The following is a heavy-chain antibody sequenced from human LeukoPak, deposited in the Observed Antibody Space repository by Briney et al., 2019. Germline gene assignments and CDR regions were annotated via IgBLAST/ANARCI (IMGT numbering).Heavy chain of an antibody. CDR3: ARDSEAVAGYYFDY. V-gene: IGHV3-20*04. CDR2: INWNGGST. J-gene: IGHJ4*02. D-gene: IGHD6-19*01. Sequence: GGSLRLSCSASGLSFSSFAMHWVRQAPGKGLEWVSGINWNGGSTGYADSVKGRFTISRDNAKNSLYLQMNSLRAEDTALYYCARDSEAVAGYYFDYWGQGTLVTVSS. CDR1: GLSFSSFA.